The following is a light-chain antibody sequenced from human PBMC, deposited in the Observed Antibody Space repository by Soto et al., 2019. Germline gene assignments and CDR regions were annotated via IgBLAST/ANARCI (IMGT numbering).Light chain of an antibody. CDR2: EVT. Sequence: QSALTQPASVSGSPGQSITISCTGTSSDVGTYNYVSWYQRHPGKAPKLIIYEVTNRPSGISDRFSASKSANTASLTISGLQAEDEADYYCSSYTSRSTRYAFGTGTKLTVL. J-gene: IGLJ1*01. CDR1: SSDVGTYNY. CDR3: SSYTSRSTRYA. V-gene: IGLV2-14*01.